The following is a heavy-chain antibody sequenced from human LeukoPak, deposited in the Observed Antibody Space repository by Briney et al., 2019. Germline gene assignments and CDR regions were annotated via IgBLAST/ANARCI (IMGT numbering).Heavy chain of an antibody. J-gene: IGHJ4*02. V-gene: IGHV3-74*03. D-gene: IGHD4-23*01. CDR2: INSDGSST. CDR1: GFTFSSYW. CDR3: TRGRVVTNFDY. Sequence: GGSLRLSCAASGFTFSSYWMHWVRQAPGKGLVWVSRINSDGSSTTYADSVKGRLTISRDNAKNTLYLQMNSLRAEDTAVYYCTRGRVVTNFDYWGQGTLVTVSS.